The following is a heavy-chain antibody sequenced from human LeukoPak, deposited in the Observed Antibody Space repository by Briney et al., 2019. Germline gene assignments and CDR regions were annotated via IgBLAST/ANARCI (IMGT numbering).Heavy chain of an antibody. D-gene: IGHD5-18*01. Sequence: NTSETLSLTCAVYGGSFSGYYWSWIRQPPGKGLEWIGEINHSGSTNYNPSLKSRVTISVDTSKNQFSLKLSSVTAADTAVYYCARTYSYGYRSPFDYWGQGTLVTVSS. V-gene: IGHV4-34*01. CDR2: INHSGST. CDR1: GGSFSGYY. J-gene: IGHJ4*02. CDR3: ARTYSYGYRSPFDY.